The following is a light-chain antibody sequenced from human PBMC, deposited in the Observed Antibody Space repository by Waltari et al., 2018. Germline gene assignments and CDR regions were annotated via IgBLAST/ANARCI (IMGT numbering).Light chain of an antibody. CDR3: QQYNSYSALT. J-gene: IGKJ4*01. CDR1: QSISSW. CDR2: KAS. Sequence: DIQMTQSPSTLSASVGDRVNITSRASQSISSWLAWYQQKPVKAPKLLIYKASSLESGVPSRFSGSGSGTEFTLTISSLQPDDFATYYCQQYNSYSALTFGGGTKVEIK. V-gene: IGKV1-5*03.